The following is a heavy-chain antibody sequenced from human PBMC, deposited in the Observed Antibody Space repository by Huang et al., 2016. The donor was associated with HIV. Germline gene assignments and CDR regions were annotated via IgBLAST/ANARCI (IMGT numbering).Heavy chain of an antibody. CDR2: IYYMGNT. CDR1: GGSISSSSDY. D-gene: IGHD6-19*01. Sequence: LQLQESGPGLVKSSETLSLICTVSGGSISSSSDYWGWIRQPPGKGPEWIGSIYYMGNTYYNPPLKSRVTISVDTSKNQFSLKVNSVTAADTAVYYCARHGRVAGHYYNNMDVWGRGTTVTVSS. J-gene: IGHJ6*02. V-gene: IGHV4-39*01. CDR3: ARHGRVAGHYYNNMDV.